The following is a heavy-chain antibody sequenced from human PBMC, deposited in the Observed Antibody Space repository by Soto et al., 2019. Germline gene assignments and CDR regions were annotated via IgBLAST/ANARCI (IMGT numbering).Heavy chain of an antibody. Sequence: EVRLLESGGGLVQPGGSLRLSCEASGFTFSNFGMDWVRRAPGKGLEWISFISGAGDTTYYADSVKGRFIISRDNSKNTLYLQMNSRRTEDTAIYFCAKSFTQSNVWRAYRHKTHFDYWGQGALVTVTS. V-gene: IGHV3-23*01. J-gene: IGHJ4*02. CDR1: GFTFSNFG. CDR2: ISGAGDTT. CDR3: AKSFTQSNVWRAYRHKTHFDY. D-gene: IGHD3-16*02.